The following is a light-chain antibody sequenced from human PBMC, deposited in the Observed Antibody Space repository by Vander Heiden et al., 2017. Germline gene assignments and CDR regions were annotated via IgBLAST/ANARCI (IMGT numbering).Light chain of an antibody. CDR1: RSDVGGYNS. Sequence: QSALTQPRSVSGSPGQSVTISCTGTRSDVGGYNSVSWYQQHPGKAPKLMIYDVSKRPSGVPDRFSGSKSGNTASLTISGLQAEDEADYYCCSYAGSYGVFGGGTKRTVL. CDR2: DVS. V-gene: IGLV2-11*01. J-gene: IGLJ3*02. CDR3: CSYAGSYGV.